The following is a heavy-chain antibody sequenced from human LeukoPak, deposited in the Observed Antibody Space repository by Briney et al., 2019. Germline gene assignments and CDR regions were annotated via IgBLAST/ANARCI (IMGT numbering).Heavy chain of an antibody. Sequence: SETLSLTCTVSGGSISSGSYYWSWIRQPAGKGLEWIGRIYTSGSTNYNPSLKSRVTISVDTSKNQFSLKLSSVTAADTAVYCCASFHRSGTDYWGQGTLVTVSS. CDR1: GGSISSGSYY. CDR3: ASFHRSGTDY. D-gene: IGHD3-3*01. CDR2: IYTSGST. J-gene: IGHJ4*02. V-gene: IGHV4-61*02.